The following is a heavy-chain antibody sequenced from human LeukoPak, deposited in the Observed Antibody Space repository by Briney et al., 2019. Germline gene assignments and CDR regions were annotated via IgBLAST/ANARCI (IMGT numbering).Heavy chain of an antibody. CDR1: GDSVSSGSAA. CDR2: TYYRSKWYN. V-gene: IGHV6-1*01. D-gene: IGHD5-18*01. J-gene: IGHJ4*02. CDR3: ARDNSYGYFYFDF. Sequence: NLSQTLLLTCAISGDSVSSGSAAWNWIRQSPSRGLKWLGRTYYRSKWYNDYAVSVKSRITINPDTSKNQFSLQLNSVTPEDTALYYCARDNSYGYFYFDFWGQGTLVTVSS.